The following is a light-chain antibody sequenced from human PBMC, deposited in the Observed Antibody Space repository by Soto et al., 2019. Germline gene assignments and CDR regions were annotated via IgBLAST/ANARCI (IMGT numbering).Light chain of an antibody. J-gene: IGKJ1*01. Sequence: DIQMTQSPSSLSASVGDRVSITCRASQNINSHLNWYQQKPWKLPQVLIYAPSSLQSEVPTRFSGSGSGTDFNLTISSLQPEDFATYYCQQSYSTPRTFGQGTKVEIK. CDR1: QNINSH. CDR3: QQSYSTPRT. V-gene: IGKV1-39*01. CDR2: APS.